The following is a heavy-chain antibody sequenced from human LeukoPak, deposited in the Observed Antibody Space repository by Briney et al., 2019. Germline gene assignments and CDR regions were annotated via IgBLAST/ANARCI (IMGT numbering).Heavy chain of an antibody. Sequence: GASVKVSCKASGYTFTGYYVHWVRQAPGQGLEWMGWINPNSGGTNYAQKFQGRVTMTRDTSISTAYMELSRLRSDDTAVYYCARALYWGIAAAAHYWGQGTLVTVSS. CDR2: INPNSGGT. J-gene: IGHJ4*02. CDR3: ARALYWGIAAAAHY. V-gene: IGHV1-2*02. D-gene: IGHD6-13*01. CDR1: GYTFTGYY.